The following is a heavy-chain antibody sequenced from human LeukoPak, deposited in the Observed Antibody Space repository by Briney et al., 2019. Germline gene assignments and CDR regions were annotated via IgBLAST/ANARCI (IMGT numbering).Heavy chain of an antibody. V-gene: IGHV3-7*01. CDR3: ASSPLGPLWFDY. D-gene: IGHD3-10*01. J-gene: IGHJ4*02. CDR1: GFTFSSHA. CDR2: IKQDGSEK. Sequence: GGSLRLSCAASGFTFSSHALSWVRQAPGKGLEWVANIKQDGSEKYYVDSVKGRFTISRDNAKNSLYLQMNSLRAEDTAVYYCASSPLGPLWFDYWGQGTLVTVSS.